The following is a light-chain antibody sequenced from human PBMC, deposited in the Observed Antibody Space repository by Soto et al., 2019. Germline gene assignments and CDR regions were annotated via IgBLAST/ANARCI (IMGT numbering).Light chain of an antibody. Sequence: IQKTESLSPLSASVGDSVAISCRASQDIRNTLAWYQQKPGEAPKVLIFAASNLHSGVPSRFSRSGAVTDCTRAITGLQPEDVKTDYCQQYYNFSWTFCQGTKVDNK. V-gene: IGKV1-6*01. CDR2: AAS. CDR3: QQYYNFSWT. J-gene: IGKJ1*01. CDR1: QDIRNT.